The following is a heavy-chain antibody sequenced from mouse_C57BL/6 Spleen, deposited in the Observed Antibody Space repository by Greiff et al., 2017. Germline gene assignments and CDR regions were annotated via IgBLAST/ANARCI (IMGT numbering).Heavy chain of an antibody. D-gene: IGHD2-3*01. CDR3: ASPAVYDGNPRRGYYAMDY. Sequence: VKLVESGAELAKPGASVKLSCKASGYTFTSYWMHWVKQRPGQGLEWIGYINPSSGYTKYNQKFKDKATLTADKSSSTAYMQLSSLTYEDSAVYYCASPAVYDGNPRRGYYAMDYWGQGTSVTVSS. J-gene: IGHJ4*01. CDR1: GYTFTSYW. CDR2: INPSSGYT. V-gene: IGHV1-7*01.